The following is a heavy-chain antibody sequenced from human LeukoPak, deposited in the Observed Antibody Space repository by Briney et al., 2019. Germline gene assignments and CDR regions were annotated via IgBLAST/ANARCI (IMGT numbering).Heavy chain of an antibody. Sequence: GGSLRLSCAASGFTFSNYAMHWVRQAPGKGLEWVAVISYDGSNKYYADSVKGRFTISRDNSKNALFLQMNSLRAEDTAVYYCARGRPHGNDYWGQGTLVTVSS. D-gene: IGHD4-23*01. CDR1: GFTFSNYA. CDR2: ISYDGSNK. V-gene: IGHV3-30-3*01. CDR3: ARGRPHGNDY. J-gene: IGHJ4*02.